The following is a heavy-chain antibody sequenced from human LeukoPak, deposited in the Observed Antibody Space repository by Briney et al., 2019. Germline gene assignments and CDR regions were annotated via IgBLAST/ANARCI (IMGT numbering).Heavy chain of an antibody. CDR3: ANYYDSSGYYAMVY. CDR2: ISYDGSNK. V-gene: IGHV3-30*18. Sequence: GGSLRLSCAASGFTFSSYGMHWVHQAPGKGLEWVAVISYDGSNKYYADSVKGRFTISRDNSKNTLYLQMNSLRAEDTAVYYCANYYDSSGYYAMVYWGQGTLVTVSS. D-gene: IGHD3-22*01. CDR1: GFTFSSYG. J-gene: IGHJ4*02.